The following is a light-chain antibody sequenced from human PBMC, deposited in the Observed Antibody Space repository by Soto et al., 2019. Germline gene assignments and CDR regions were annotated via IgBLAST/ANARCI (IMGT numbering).Light chain of an antibody. J-gene: IGKJ4*01. V-gene: IGKV4-1*01. CDR3: QQYYDSPLT. Sequence: DIVMTQSHASLAVSLGEMATINCNYSQSVLYSSNNKSYLTWYQQKPGQPPKLLISWASTRESGVPERFSGSGSGTDFTLTISSLQAEDVAVYYCQQYYDSPLTFGGGTKVEIK. CDR2: WAS. CDR1: QSVLYSSNNKSY.